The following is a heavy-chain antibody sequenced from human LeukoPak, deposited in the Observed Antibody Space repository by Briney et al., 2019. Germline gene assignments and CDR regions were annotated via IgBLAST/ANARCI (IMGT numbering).Heavy chain of an antibody. CDR2: IFGSGGST. CDR1: GFTFSSYA. Sequence: GGSLRLSCAASGFTFSSYAMYWARQAPGKGLEWVSGIFGSGGSTHYADSVKGRFTISRDNSKNTVYLQMNSLRAEDTAVYYCAKTTTGYSSGRYPGWPVDYWGQGTLVTVSS. V-gene: IGHV3-23*01. J-gene: IGHJ4*02. CDR3: AKTTTGYSSGRYPGWPVDY. D-gene: IGHD6-19*01.